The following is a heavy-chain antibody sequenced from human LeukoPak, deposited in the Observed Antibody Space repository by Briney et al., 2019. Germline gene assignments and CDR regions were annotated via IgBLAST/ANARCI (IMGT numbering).Heavy chain of an antibody. Sequence: VGSLRLSCAASGFSFSVYSLSWVRQAPGKGLEWVANIREGGRVKRNGDSVKGRFPIPIDNAKYSVFLQMTSLRVEDTAVYYCAREMGHPWYYFDYWGQGTLVTVSS. CDR2: IREGGRVK. CDR1: GFSFSVYS. CDR3: AREMGHPWYYFDY. J-gene: IGHJ4*02. V-gene: IGHV3-7*01. D-gene: IGHD2-8*01.